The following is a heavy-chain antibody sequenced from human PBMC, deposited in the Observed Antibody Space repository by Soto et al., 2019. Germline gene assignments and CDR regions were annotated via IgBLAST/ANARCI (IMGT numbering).Heavy chain of an antibody. CDR1: GGTFSSYA. CDR3: ARERITMVRGVPRARAFMDV. D-gene: IGHD3-10*01. CDR2: IIPIFGTA. V-gene: IGHV1-69*13. Sequence: SVKVSCKASGGTFSSYAISWVRQAPGQGLEWMGGIIPIFGTANYAQKFQGRVTITADESTSTAYMELSSLRSEDTAVYYCARERITMVRGVPRARAFMDVWGQGTTDTVSS. J-gene: IGHJ6*02.